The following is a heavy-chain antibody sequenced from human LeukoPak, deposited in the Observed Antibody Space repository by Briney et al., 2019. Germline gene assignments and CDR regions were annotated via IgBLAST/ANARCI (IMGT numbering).Heavy chain of an antibody. CDR1: GYSISSNTYY. V-gene: IGHV4-61*05. D-gene: IGHD3-22*01. CDR2: IHYTGST. CDR3: ARYNFDSSGYYRRWFDP. Sequence: SETLSLTCTVSGYSISSNTYYWSWIRQPPGKGLEWIGYIHYTGSTNYNPSLNRRVTITEDTSKNQFSLMLSSVTAADKAVYYCARYNFDSSGYYRRWFDPWGQGTLVTVSS. J-gene: IGHJ5*02.